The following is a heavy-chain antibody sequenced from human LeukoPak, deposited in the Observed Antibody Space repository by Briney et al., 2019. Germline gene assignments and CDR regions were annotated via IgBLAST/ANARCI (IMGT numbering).Heavy chain of an antibody. CDR3: AREIPHLWFGGYYYYYMDV. V-gene: IGHV3-74*01. CDR2: MSGDGSST. J-gene: IGHJ6*03. CDR1: GFTFSNYW. Sequence: GGSLRLSCAASGFTFSNYWMNWVRQVPGKGLMWVSRMSGDGSSTNYADSVKGRFTISRDNPKNSLYLQMNSLRAEDTALYYCAREIPHLWFGGYYYYYMDVWGKGTTVTVSS. D-gene: IGHD3-10*01.